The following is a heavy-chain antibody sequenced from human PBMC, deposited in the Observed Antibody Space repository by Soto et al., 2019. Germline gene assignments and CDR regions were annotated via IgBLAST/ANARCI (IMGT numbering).Heavy chain of an antibody. CDR1: GGTFSSYA. J-gene: IGHJ6*02. V-gene: IGHV1-69*06. CDR3: ARDPHRYYSSSSVYYYYGMDV. CDR2: GIPIFGTA. Sequence: QVQLVQSGAEVKKPGSSVKVSCKASGGTFSSYAISWVRQAPGQGREWMGGGIPIFGTANDAQKFQGRVTITADKSTSTAYMELSSLRSEDTAVYYCARDPHRYYSSSSVYYYYGMDVWGQGTTVTVSS. D-gene: IGHD6-6*01.